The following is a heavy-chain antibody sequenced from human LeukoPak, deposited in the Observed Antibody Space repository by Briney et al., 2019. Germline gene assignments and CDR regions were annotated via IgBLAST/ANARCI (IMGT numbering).Heavy chain of an antibody. J-gene: IGHJ4*02. CDR3: ARESPYSSSWFDN. V-gene: IGHV1-2*02. CDR1: GYTFTGYY. CDR2: INPNSGGT. Sequence: ASVKVSCKASGYTFTGYYMHWVRQAPGQGLEWMGWINPNSGGTNHAQKFQGRVTMTRDTSISTAYMELSRLRSDDTAVYYCARESPYSSSWFDNWGQGTLVTVSS. D-gene: IGHD6-13*01.